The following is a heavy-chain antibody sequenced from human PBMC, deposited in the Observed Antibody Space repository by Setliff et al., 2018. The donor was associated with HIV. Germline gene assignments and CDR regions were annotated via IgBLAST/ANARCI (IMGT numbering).Heavy chain of an antibody. Sequence: SETLSLTCTVSGDSITRGSYYWSWIRQPAGKGLEWIGHIYTSGKTHYSPSLKSRITISADTSKNQLSLNLSSVTAADTAAYYCARAAYSGTYLWEPATDLWGRGTLVTVSS. D-gene: IGHD1-26*01. CDR1: GDSITRGSYY. CDR3: ARAAYSGTYLWEPATDL. CDR2: IYTSGKT. J-gene: IGHJ2*01. V-gene: IGHV4-61*09.